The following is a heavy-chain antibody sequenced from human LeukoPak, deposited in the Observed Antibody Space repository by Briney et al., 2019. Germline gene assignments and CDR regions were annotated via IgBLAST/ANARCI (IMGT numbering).Heavy chain of an antibody. J-gene: IGHJ4*02. V-gene: IGHV3-48*03. D-gene: IGHD5-12*01. CDR3: ARVGARGYSGYDYPDY. CDR1: GFTFSSYE. CDR2: ISSSGSTI. Sequence: GGSLRLSCAASGFTFSSYEMNWVRQAPGKGPEWVSYISSSGSTIYYADSVKGRFTISRDNAKNSLYLQMNSLRAEDTAVYYCARVGARGYSGYDYPDYWGQGTLVTVSS.